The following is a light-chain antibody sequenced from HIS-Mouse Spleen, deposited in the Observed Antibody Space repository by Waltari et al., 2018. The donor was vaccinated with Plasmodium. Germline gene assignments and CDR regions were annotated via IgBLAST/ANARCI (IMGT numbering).Light chain of an antibody. Sequence: QLVLTPPPSASASLGASVTLTCTLSSGPSIYAIPWHQQQPGTGPRYLMKLNSDGSHSKGDGIPDRFSGSSSGAERYLTISSLQSEDEADYYCQTWGTGFWVFGGGTKLTVL. CDR1: SGPSIYA. J-gene: IGLJ3*02. V-gene: IGLV4-69*01. CDR2: LNSDGSH. CDR3: QTWGTGFWV.